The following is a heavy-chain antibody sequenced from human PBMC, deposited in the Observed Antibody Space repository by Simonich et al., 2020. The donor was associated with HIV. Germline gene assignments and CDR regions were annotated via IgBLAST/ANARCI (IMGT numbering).Heavy chain of an antibody. Sequence: QVQLQQWGAGLLKASETLSLTCAVYGGSFNDYSWSWIRQPLGKGLEWIGEIHHSGSTNYNSSVKSRVTTAVDTSKKQFSVKLNSVTAADTAVYYCARGRYYYGSGSYRYYFDSWGQGTLVTVSS. V-gene: IGHV4-34*01. J-gene: IGHJ4*02. D-gene: IGHD3-10*01. CDR2: IHHSGST. CDR1: GGSFNDYS. CDR3: ARGRYYYGSGSYRYYFDS.